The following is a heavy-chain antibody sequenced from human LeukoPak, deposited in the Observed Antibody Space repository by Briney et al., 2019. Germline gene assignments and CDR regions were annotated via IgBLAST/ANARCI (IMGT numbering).Heavy chain of an antibody. CDR2: ISYDGSHK. J-gene: IGHJ4*02. Sequence: GGSLRLSCAASEFTFSSYAMHWVRQAPGKGLEWVAVISYDGSHKYYADAVKGRFTISRDNSKNTLYLQMNSLRAEDTAVYYCARDSASSSSWYFDYWGQGTLVTVSS. D-gene: IGHD6-13*01. V-gene: IGHV3-30-3*01. CDR1: EFTFSSYA. CDR3: ARDSASSSSWYFDY.